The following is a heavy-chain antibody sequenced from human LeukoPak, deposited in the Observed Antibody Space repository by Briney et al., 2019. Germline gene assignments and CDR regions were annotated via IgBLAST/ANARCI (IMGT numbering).Heavy chain of an antibody. CDR1: GFTFSSYA. CDR3: AKKLEQLVRTFDY. D-gene: IGHD6-6*01. J-gene: IGHJ4*02. Sequence: GGSLRLSCAASGFTFSSYAMSWVRQTPGKGLEWDSAISGSGGSTYYADSVKGRFTISRDNSKNTLYLQMNSLRAEDTAVYYCAKKLEQLVRTFDYWGQGTLVTVSS. CDR2: ISGSGGST. V-gene: IGHV3-23*01.